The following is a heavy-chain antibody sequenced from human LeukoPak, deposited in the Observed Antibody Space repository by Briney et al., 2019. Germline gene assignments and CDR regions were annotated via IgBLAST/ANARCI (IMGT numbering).Heavy chain of an antibody. CDR2: IYPGDSDT. Sequence: GESLKISCKGSGYSFTSYWIGWVRQMPGKGLEWMGIIYPGDSDTRYSPSFQGQVTISADKSISTAYLQWSSLKASDTAMYYCARRDYYDSSGYSSGLNAFDIWGQGTMVTVSS. CDR1: GYSFTSYW. V-gene: IGHV5-51*01. D-gene: IGHD3-22*01. CDR3: ARRDYYDSSGYSSGLNAFDI. J-gene: IGHJ3*02.